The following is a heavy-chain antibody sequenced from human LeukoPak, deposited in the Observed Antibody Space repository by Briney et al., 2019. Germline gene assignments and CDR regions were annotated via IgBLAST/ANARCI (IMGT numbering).Heavy chain of an antibody. V-gene: IGHV3-30*18. Sequence: GGSLRLSCAASGFTFSSYGMHWVRQAPGKGLEWVAVISYDGSNKYYADSVKGRFTISRDNSKNTLYLQMNSLRAEDTAVYYCAKLANGDSYGYPFDYWGQGTLVTVSS. D-gene: IGHD5-18*01. J-gene: IGHJ4*02. CDR2: ISYDGSNK. CDR3: AKLANGDSYGYPFDY. CDR1: GFTFSSYG.